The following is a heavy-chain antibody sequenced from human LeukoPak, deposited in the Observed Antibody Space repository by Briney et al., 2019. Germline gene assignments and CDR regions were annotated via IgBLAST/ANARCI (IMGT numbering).Heavy chain of an antibody. D-gene: IGHD3-10*01. CDR3: AVYGSGSYSLDY. CDR2: FDPEDGET. J-gene: IGHJ4*02. V-gene: IGHV1-24*01. Sequence: ASVKVSCKVSGYTLTELSMHWVRQAPGKGLEWMGGFDPEDGETIYAQKFQGRVTMTEDTSTDTAYMELSSLRSEDTAVYYCAVYGSGSYSLDYWGQGTLVTVSS. CDR1: GYTLTELS.